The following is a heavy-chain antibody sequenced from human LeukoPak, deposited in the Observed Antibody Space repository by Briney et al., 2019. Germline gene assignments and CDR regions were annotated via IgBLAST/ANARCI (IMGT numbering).Heavy chain of an antibody. D-gene: IGHD6-6*01. Sequence: ASVKVSCKASGGTFSSYAISWVRQAPGQGLEWMGWMNPNSGNTGYAQKFQGRVTITRNTSISTAYMELSSLRSEDTAVYYCARSPEPYSSSSGFPGYYYYYMDVWGKGTTVTVSS. J-gene: IGHJ6*03. CDR1: GGTFSSYA. V-gene: IGHV1-8*03. CDR2: MNPNSGNT. CDR3: ARSPEPYSSSSGFPGYYYYYMDV.